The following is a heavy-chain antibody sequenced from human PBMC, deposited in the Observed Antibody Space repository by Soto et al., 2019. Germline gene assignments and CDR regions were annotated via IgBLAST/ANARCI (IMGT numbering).Heavy chain of an antibody. Sequence: QVQLVQSGAEVKKPGASVKVSCKASGYTFTSYGISWVRQAPGQGLEWMGWISAHNGNTKYEQKLQGRATMTTDTPTSTAYIELRSLRSDDTAVYYCARDLGGFPDYWGQGTLVTVSS. J-gene: IGHJ4*02. CDR1: GYTFTSYG. CDR3: ARDLGGFPDY. D-gene: IGHD5-12*01. V-gene: IGHV1-18*01. CDR2: ISAHNGNT.